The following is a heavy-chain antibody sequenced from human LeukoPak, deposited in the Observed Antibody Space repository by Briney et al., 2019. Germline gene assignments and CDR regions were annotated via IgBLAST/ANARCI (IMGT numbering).Heavy chain of an antibody. D-gene: IGHD5-12*01. CDR3: GRGRLRGYSGYVIAY. V-gene: IGHV3-74*01. Sequence: PGWSLRLSCAPSRLNLSSYWMHWVRHAPGPGQVWISRMNYAGTTTNYADSVQARFTIPRDNAKNTLFLHMHSLSSPHTAAFVWGRGRLRGYSGYVIAYWGQGATITVSS. CDR2: MNYAGTTT. J-gene: IGHJ4*02. CDR1: RLNLSSYW.